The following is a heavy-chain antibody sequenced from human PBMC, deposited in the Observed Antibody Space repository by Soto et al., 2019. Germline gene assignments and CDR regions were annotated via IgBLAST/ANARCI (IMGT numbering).Heavy chain of an antibody. V-gene: IGHV3-30*18. J-gene: IGHJ4*02. CDR2: ISYDGSNK. CDR1: GFTFSSYG. D-gene: IGHD2-15*01. CDR3: AKERDIVVVVAPLDY. Sequence: QVQLVESGGGVVQPGRSLRLSCAASGFTFSSYGMHWVRQAPGKGLEWVAVISYDGSNKYYADSVKGRFTISRDNSKNTLYLQMNSLRAEDTAVYYCAKERDIVVVVAPLDYWSQGTLVTVSS.